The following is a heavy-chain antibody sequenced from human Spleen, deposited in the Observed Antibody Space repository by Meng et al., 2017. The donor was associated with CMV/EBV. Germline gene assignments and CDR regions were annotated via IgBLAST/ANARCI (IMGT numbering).Heavy chain of an antibody. Sequence: GESLKISCTGSGFTFNTYAITWVRQAPGKRLEWVSTISGGGGRTYYADSVKGRFTISRDNFQQTLYLEMNSLSVEDTAVYFCAKEDREGGANYDFWSGQPNYYYGMDVWGQGTTVTVSS. D-gene: IGHD3-3*01. J-gene: IGHJ6*02. V-gene: IGHV3-23*01. CDR2: ISGGGGRT. CDR1: GFTFNTYA. CDR3: AKEDREGGANYDFWSGQPNYYYGMDV.